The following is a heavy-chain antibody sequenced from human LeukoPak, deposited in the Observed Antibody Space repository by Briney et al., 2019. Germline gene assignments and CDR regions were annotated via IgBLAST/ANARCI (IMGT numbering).Heavy chain of an antibody. J-gene: IGHJ4*02. CDR3: ARGGRRFLEG. CDR2: INPHSGGT. D-gene: IGHD3-3*01. V-gene: IGHV1-2*02. Sequence: ASVKVSCKASGYTFTAYYMHWVRQAPGQGLEWMGWINPHSGGTNFAQKFQGRVTMTRDTSITTAHMELSRLTSDDTAMYYCARGGRRFLEGWGQGTLVTVSS. CDR1: GYTFTAYY.